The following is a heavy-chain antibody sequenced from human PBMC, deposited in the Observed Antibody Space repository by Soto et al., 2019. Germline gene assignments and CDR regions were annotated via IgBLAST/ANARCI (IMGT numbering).Heavy chain of an antibody. CDR1: GDSITTNCYY. Sequence: PSETLSLTCSVSGDSITTNCYYWGWIRQPPGKGLQWIGNVYSTGSTFSHPSLTSRVFISVDTSKNKFSLRLTSVTAADTAVYYCARSHYTYGLLIDYWGPGIMVTVSS. CDR2: VYSTGST. D-gene: IGHD2-8*01. CDR3: ARSHYTYGLLIDY. V-gene: IGHV4-39*01. J-gene: IGHJ4*02.